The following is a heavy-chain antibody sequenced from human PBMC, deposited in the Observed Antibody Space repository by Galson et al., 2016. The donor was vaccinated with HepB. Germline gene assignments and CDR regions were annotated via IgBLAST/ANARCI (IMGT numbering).Heavy chain of an antibody. CDR3: AKAMAAARTNWFDP. CDR1: GFTFRNYG. Sequence: SLRLSCAASGFTFRNYGMHWVRQAPGQGLEWVAIISHDGSLKFYAGSVKGRFTISRDNSKNTLYLQMNSLRPEDTAIYYCAKAMAAARTNWFDPWGQGVLVTVSS. CDR2: ISHDGSLK. D-gene: IGHD6-13*01. J-gene: IGHJ5*02. V-gene: IGHV3-30*18.